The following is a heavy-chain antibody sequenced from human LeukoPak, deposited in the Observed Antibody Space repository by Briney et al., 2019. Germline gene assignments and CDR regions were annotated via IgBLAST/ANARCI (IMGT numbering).Heavy chain of an antibody. V-gene: IGHV3-15*01. CDR1: GFTFSNAW. CDR2: IKSNADGGTT. Sequence: GGSLRLSCAASGFTFSNAWMNWVRQAPGKGLEWVGLIKSNADGGTTDYAAPVKGTFSISRDDSKNTLYLQMGSLKTEDAAVYYCTTLPPFDPWGQGTLVTVSS. CDR3: TTLPPFDP. J-gene: IGHJ5*02. D-gene: IGHD5-18*01.